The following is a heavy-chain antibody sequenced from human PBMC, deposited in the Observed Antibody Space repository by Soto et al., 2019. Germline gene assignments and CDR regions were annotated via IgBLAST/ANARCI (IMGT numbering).Heavy chain of an antibody. CDR1: GGPFSGYY. J-gene: IGHJ5*02. V-gene: IGHV4-34*01. D-gene: IGHD3-10*01. CDR2: INHSGST. Sequence: PSETLSLTCAVYGGPFSGYYWSWIRQPPGKGLEWIGEINHSGSTNYNPSLKSRVTISVDTSKNQFSLKLSSVTAADTAVYYCARIYLYGSGNEPSALNNWFDPWGQGTLVTVSS. CDR3: ARIYLYGSGNEPSALNNWFDP.